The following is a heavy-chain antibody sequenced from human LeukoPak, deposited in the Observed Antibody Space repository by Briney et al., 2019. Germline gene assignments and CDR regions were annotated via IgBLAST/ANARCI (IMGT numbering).Heavy chain of an antibody. Sequence: PGGSLRLSCAASGFTFSSYWMSWVRQAPGKGLEWVANIKQDGSEKYYVDSVKGRFTISRDNAKNSLYLQMNSLRAEDTAAYYCAREADTAMVGDAFDIWGQGTMVTVSS. J-gene: IGHJ3*02. CDR2: IKQDGSEK. D-gene: IGHD5-18*01. CDR1: GFTFSSYW. V-gene: IGHV3-7*01. CDR3: AREADTAMVGDAFDI.